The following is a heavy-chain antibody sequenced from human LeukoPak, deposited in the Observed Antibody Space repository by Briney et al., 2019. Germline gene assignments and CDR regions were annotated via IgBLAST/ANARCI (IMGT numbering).Heavy chain of an antibody. CDR1: GGSFSGYY. Sequence: SETLSLTCAVYGGSFSGYYWSLIRQPPGKGLEWIGEINHSGSTNYNPSLKSRVTISVDTSKNQFSLKLSSATAADTAVYYCAMPDYGSGSFPYMDVWGKGTTVTVSS. J-gene: IGHJ6*03. CDR2: INHSGST. V-gene: IGHV4-34*01. CDR3: AMPDYGSGSFPYMDV. D-gene: IGHD3-10*01.